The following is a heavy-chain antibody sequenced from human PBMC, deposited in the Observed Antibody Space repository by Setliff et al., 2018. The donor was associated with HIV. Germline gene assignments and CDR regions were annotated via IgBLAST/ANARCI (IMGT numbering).Heavy chain of an antibody. D-gene: IGHD3-10*01. CDR3: ASYYGSGAHYPYYYYMDV. J-gene: IGHJ6*03. CDR2: MHPHSGNT. Sequence: ASVKVSCKSSGYTFTDYFIHWVRQAPGQGLEWMGWMHPHSGNTDYTQKFQGRVTMTRNTSISTAYMELSSLRSEDTAVYYCASYYGSGAHYPYYYYMDVWGKGTTVTVSS. V-gene: IGHV1-8*02. CDR1: GYTFTDYF.